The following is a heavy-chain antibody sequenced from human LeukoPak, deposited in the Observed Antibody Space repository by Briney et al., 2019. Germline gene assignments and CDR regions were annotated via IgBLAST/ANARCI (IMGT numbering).Heavy chain of an antibody. D-gene: IGHD4-17*01. CDR1: GYTFTGYY. CDR2: INPNSGVT. CDR3: ARSLSTVTTLLGYFDL. Sequence: ASVKVSCKAPGYTFTGYYMHWVRQAPGQGLEWMGWINPNSGVTHYAQKLQGRVTMTRDTSISTAYMELSRLRSDDTAVYYCARSLSTVTTLLGYFDLWGRGTLLTVSS. V-gene: IGHV1-2*02. J-gene: IGHJ2*01.